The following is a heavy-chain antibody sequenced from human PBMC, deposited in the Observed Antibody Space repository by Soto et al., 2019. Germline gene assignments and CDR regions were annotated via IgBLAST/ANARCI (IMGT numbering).Heavy chain of an antibody. D-gene: IGHD3-16*02. CDR1: GGSISSGDYY. J-gene: IGHJ5*02. CDR3: AREIMITFGGVIVSEVNWFDP. Sequence: QVQLQESGPGLVKPSQTLSLTCTVSGGSISSGDYYWSWIRQPPGKGLEWIGYIYYSGSTYYNPSPKGRVTISVDTSKNQFSLKLSSVTAADTAVYYCAREIMITFGGVIVSEVNWFDPWGQGTLVTVSS. V-gene: IGHV4-30-4*01. CDR2: IYYSGST.